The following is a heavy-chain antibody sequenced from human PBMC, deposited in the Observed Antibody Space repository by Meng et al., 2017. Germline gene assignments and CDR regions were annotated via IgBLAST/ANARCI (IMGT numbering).Heavy chain of an antibody. CDR2: ISAYNGNT. CDR3: ARDNEGDFDWLLSFDY. D-gene: IGHD3-9*01. CDR1: GYTFTSYG. J-gene: IGHJ4*02. Sequence: LVRAGAEVKKPGASVKVSFKASGYTFTSYGISWVRQAPGQGLEWMGWISAYNGNTNYAQKLQGRVTMTTDTSTSTAYMELRSLRSDDTAVYYCARDNEGDFDWLLSFDYWGQGTLVTVSS. V-gene: IGHV1-18*01.